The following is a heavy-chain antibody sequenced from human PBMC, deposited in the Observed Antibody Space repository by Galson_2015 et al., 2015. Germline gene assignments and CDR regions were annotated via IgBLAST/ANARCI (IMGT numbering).Heavy chain of an antibody. D-gene: IGHD6-19*01. V-gene: IGHV3-15*01. Sequence: SLRLSCAASGLTFNNAWMSWVRQAPGKRLERVGRIKSKTDGGSIDYAAAVKGRFTISRHDSKAEVYLQMNSLQNEDTAVYFCATSRGVAVARFDYWGQGTLVAVSS. CDR3: ATSRGVAVARFDY. CDR2: IKSKTDGGSI. J-gene: IGHJ4*02. CDR1: GLTFNNAW.